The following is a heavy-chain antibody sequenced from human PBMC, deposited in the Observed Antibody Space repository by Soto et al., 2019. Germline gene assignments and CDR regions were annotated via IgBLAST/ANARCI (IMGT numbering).Heavy chain of an antibody. CDR2: IYWDDDR. CDR1: GFSFSSSGVG. J-gene: IGHJ6*02. D-gene: IGHD2-15*01. CDR3: AYRIGHCHVQNCNGAYAMDV. Sequence: QITLKESGPALVKPTQTLTLTCSFSGFSFSSSGVGVGWIRQPPGKALGWLALIYWDDDRWCSPSMQSRLTATKDTSTNQVGLTLTNVAPVGTATYYCAYRIGHCHVQNCNGAYAMDVWGQGSTVTVS. V-gene: IGHV2-5*02.